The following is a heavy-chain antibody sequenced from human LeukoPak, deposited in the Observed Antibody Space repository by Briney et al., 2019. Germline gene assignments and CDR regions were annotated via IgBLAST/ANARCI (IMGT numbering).Heavy chain of an antibody. J-gene: IGHJ6*02. Sequence: ASVKVSCKASGYTFTSYAMNWVRQAPGQGLEWMGWINPNSGGTNYAQKFQGWVTMTRDTSISTAYMELSRLRSDDTAVYYCATLGYYYGMDVWGQGTTVTVSS. CDR1: GYTFTSYA. CDR3: ATLGYYYGMDV. V-gene: IGHV1-2*04. CDR2: INPNSGGT.